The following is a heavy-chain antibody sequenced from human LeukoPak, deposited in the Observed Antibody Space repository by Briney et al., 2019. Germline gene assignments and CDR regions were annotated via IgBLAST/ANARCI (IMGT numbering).Heavy chain of an antibody. J-gene: IGHJ4*02. Sequence: GGSLRLSCAASGFTFSEYGMNWVRQAPGKGLEWVSSISSSSSYIYYADSVKGRFTISRDNAKNSLYLQMNSLRAEDTAVYYCARDDVGSGYYYWGQGTLVAVSS. CDR3: ARDDVGSGYYY. CDR2: ISSSSSYI. CDR1: GFTFSEYG. D-gene: IGHD3-22*01. V-gene: IGHV3-21*01.